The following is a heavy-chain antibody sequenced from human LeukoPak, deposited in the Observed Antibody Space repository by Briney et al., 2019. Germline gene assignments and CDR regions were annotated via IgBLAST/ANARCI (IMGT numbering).Heavy chain of an antibody. CDR2: IKSKTDGGTT. V-gene: IGHV3-15*01. CDR3: AKDFDSSGHPV. J-gene: IGHJ4*02. CDR1: GFTFSNAW. Sequence: GGSLRLSCAASGFTFSNAWMSWVRQAPGKGLEWVGRIKSKTDGGTTDYAAPVKGRFTIPRDDSKNTLYLQMNSLRADDTAVYYCAKDFDSSGHPVWGQGTLVTVSS. D-gene: IGHD3-22*01.